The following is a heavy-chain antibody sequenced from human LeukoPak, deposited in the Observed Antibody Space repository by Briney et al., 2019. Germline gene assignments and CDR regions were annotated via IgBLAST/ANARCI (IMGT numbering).Heavy chain of an antibody. CDR1: GYTFTGYY. J-gene: IGHJ4*02. CDR3: ARDSGRITIFLAVPNYFDY. Sequence: GASVTVSCKASGYTFTGYYMHWVRQAPGQGLEWMGWINPNSGGTNYAQKFQGRVTMTRDTSISTAYMELSRLRSDDTAVYYCARDSGRITIFLAVPNYFDYWGQGTLVTVSS. V-gene: IGHV1-2*02. D-gene: IGHD3-9*01. CDR2: INPNSGGT.